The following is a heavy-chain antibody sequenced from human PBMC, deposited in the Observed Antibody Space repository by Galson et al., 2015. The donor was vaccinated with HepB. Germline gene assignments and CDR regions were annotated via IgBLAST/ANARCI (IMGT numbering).Heavy chain of an antibody. CDR3: AKDPYYFYGSGSYPINYYYYGMDV. D-gene: IGHD3-10*01. CDR2: ISGSGGST. Sequence: SLRLSCAASGFTFSSYAMSWVRQAPGKGLEWVSAISGSGGSTYYADSVKGRFTISRDNSKNTLYLQMNSLRAEDTAVYDCAKDPYYFYGSGSYPINYYYYGMDVWGQGTTVTVSS. J-gene: IGHJ6*02. V-gene: IGHV3-23*01. CDR1: GFTFSSYA.